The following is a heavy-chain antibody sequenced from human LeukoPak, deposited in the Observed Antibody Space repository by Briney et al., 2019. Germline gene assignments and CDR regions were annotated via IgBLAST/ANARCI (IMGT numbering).Heavy chain of an antibody. D-gene: IGHD6-13*01. CDR2: IYYSGST. CDR3: ARVRAAAIPYYFDS. CDR1: GGSISSSNYY. Sequence: SETLSLTCSVSGGSISSSNYYWGWIRQPPGKGLEWIGSIYYSGSTYYNAPLKSRVTMSVDTSKKQFSLKLSSVTAADTAVHYCARVRAAAIPYYFDSWGQGTLVTVSS. J-gene: IGHJ4*02. V-gene: IGHV4-39*07.